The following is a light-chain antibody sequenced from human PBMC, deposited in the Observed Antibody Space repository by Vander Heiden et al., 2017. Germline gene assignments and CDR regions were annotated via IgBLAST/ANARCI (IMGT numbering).Light chain of an antibody. CDR3: QQYDNLPLT. V-gene: IGKV1-33*01. CDR1: HDISNY. Sequence: DNQMTQSPSSLSASVGDRVTITCQASHDISNYLNWYQQKPGKAPKLLINDASNLETGVPSRFTGSGSGTDFTFTISSLQPEDIATYYCQQYDNLPLTFGGGTKVEIK. J-gene: IGKJ4*01. CDR2: DAS.